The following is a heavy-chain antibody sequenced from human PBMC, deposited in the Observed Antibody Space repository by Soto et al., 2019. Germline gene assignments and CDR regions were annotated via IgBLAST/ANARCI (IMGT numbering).Heavy chain of an antibody. V-gene: IGHV4-59*01. Sequence: PSETLSLTCTVSGDSISAYSWSWVRQPPGKGLEWIGNIHYNGNTKYNPSLKSRVTMSVDMSKNQFSLKLISVTAADTAKYFCAREGDLGRWLQPLDFWGQGTLVTVS. D-gene: IGHD5-12*01. CDR2: IHYNGNT. CDR1: GDSISAYS. J-gene: IGHJ4*02. CDR3: AREGDLGRWLQPLDF.